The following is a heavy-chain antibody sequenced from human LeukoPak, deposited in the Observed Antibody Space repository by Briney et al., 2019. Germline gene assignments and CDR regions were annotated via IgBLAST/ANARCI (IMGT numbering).Heavy chain of an antibody. D-gene: IGHD6-19*01. Sequence: GGSLRLSCAASAVTFSTSWLSWFRQAPGKGLEWVANIKQDGSQTHYVDSVKGRFTISRDNTKNSLYLQMNSLRVEDTAVYYCARDSSGWLSGAFDFWGQGTMVTVSS. CDR3: ARDSSGWLSGAFDF. J-gene: IGHJ3*01. CDR2: IKQDGSQT. V-gene: IGHV3-7*04. CDR1: AVTFSTSW.